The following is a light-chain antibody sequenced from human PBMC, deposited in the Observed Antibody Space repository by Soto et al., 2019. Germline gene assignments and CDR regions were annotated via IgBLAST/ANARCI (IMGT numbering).Light chain of an antibody. J-gene: IGKJ1*01. Sequence: DIQMTQSPSSLSASVGDRDTITCRASQSISSYLNWYQQKPGKAPKLLIYAASSLQSGVPSRFSGSGSGTDFTLTISSLEPEDFAVYYCHQRKSWPRTFGQGTKVDIK. CDR2: AAS. CDR1: QSISSY. V-gene: IGKV1-39*01. CDR3: HQRKSWPRT.